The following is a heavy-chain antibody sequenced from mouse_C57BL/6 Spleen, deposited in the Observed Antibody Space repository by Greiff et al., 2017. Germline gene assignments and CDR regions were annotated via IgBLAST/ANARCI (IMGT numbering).Heavy chain of an antibody. Sequence: VQLQRPGAELVKPGASVKLSCKASGYTFTSYWMHWVKQRPGQGLEWIGMIHPNSGSTNYNEKFKSKATLTVDKSSSTAYMQLSSLTSEDSAVYYCARGLRFYYFDYWGQGTTLTVSS. V-gene: IGHV1-64*01. CDR3: ARGLRFYYFDY. D-gene: IGHD3-2*02. J-gene: IGHJ2*01. CDR1: GYTFTSYW. CDR2: IHPNSGST.